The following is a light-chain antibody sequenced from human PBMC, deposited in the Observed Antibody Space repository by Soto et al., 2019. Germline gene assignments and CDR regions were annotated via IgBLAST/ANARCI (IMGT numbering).Light chain of an antibody. CDR2: AAS. CDR3: QKYNSAPWT. Sequence: DMQMTQSPSSLSASVGDRVTITSRASQDISNYLAWYQQKPGKVPKLLIYAASTLQSGVPSRFSGSGSGTDFTLSISSLQPEDVATYYCQKYNSAPWTFGPGTKVEIK. CDR1: QDISNY. J-gene: IGKJ1*01. V-gene: IGKV1-27*01.